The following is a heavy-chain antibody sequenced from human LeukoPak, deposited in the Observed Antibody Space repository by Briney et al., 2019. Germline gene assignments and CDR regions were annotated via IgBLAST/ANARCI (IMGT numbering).Heavy chain of an antibody. CDR2: ISGSGDST. CDR1: GFTFNSDA. Sequence: GGSRRLSCAASGFTFNSDAMSWVRQAPGKGLEWVSAISGSGDSTYYADSVKGRFTISRDNSKNTLYLQMNSLRAEDTALYYCAKGAPLAGDWFDPWGQGTLVTVST. CDR3: AKGAPLAGDWFDP. V-gene: IGHV3-23*01. D-gene: IGHD3-10*01. J-gene: IGHJ5*02.